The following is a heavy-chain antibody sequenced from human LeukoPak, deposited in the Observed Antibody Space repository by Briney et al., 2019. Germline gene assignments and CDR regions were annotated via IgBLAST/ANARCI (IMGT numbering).Heavy chain of an antibody. CDR2: ISAYNGNT. CDR3: ARTPRSGTGNYYYMDV. D-gene: IGHD1-26*01. Sequence: ASVKVSCKAPGYTFTSYGISWVRQAPGQGLEWMGWISAYNGNTNYAQKLQGRVTMTTDTSTSTAYMELRSLRSDDTAVYYCARTPRSGTGNYYYMDVWGKGTTVTVSS. CDR1: GYTFTSYG. J-gene: IGHJ6*03. V-gene: IGHV1-18*01.